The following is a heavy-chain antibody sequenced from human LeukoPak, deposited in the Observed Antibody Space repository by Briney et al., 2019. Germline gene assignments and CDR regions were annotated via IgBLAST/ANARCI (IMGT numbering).Heavy chain of an antibody. CDR1: GGSFSGYY. J-gene: IGHJ3*02. CDR2: INHSGST. D-gene: IGHD3-16*01. Sequence: PSETLSLTCAVYGGSFSGYYWSWIRQPPGKGLEWIGEINHSGSTNYNPSLKSRVTISVDTSKNQFSLKLSSVTAGDTAVYYCVRGPRYYDDSGFHYGVFDIWGQGTVVTVSS. V-gene: IGHV4-34*01. CDR3: VRGPRYYDDSGFHYGVFDI.